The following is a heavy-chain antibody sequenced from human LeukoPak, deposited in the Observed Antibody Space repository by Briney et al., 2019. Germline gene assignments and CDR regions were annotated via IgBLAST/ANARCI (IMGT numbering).Heavy chain of an antibody. D-gene: IGHD3-10*01. CDR1: GYTFTSYA. Sequence: ASVKVSCKASGYTFTSYAMHWVRQAPRQRLEWMGWINAGNGNTKYSQKFQGRVTITRDTSASTAYMELSSLRSEDTAVYYCARDRAERAYHYGSGSYRRGRGFDYWGQGTLVTVSS. J-gene: IGHJ4*02. CDR3: ARDRAERAYHYGSGSYRRGRGFDY. V-gene: IGHV1-3*01. CDR2: INAGNGNT.